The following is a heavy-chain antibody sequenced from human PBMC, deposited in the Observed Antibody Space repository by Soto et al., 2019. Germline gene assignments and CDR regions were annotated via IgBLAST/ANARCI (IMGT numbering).Heavy chain of an antibody. CDR1: GGTFSSYT. CDR2: IIPILGIA. J-gene: IGHJ6*02. V-gene: IGHV1-69*04. D-gene: IGHD3-22*01. Sequence: SVKVSCKASGGTFSSYTIIWVRQAPGQGLEWMGRIIPILGIANYAQKFQGRVTITADKSTSTAYMELSSLRSEDTAVYYCARDGYYDSSGYYVPDTGMDVWGQGTTDTSP. CDR3: ARDGYYDSSGYYVPDTGMDV.